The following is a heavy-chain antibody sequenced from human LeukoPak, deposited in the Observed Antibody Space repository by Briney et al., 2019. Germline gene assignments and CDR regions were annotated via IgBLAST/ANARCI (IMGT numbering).Heavy chain of an antibody. Sequence: GGSLRLSCAASAFTFSDYWMSWVRQAPGKGLEWVASIKQDGSEKYYVDSVKGRFTISRDSAKNSLYLQMNSLRAEDTAVYYCARDRGGGGWHEFDCWGPGTLVTVSS. CDR2: IKQDGSEK. V-gene: IGHV3-7*01. CDR1: AFTFSDYW. J-gene: IGHJ4*02. D-gene: IGHD6-19*01. CDR3: ARDRGGGGWHEFDC.